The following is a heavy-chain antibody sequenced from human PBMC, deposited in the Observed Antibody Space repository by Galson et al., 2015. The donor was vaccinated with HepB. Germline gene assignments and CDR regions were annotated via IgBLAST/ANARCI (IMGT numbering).Heavy chain of an antibody. CDR1: GYTFTSYA. V-gene: IGHV1-3*01. Sequence: SVKVSCKASGYTFTSYAMHWGRQAPGQRLEWMGWINAGNGNTKYSQKFQGRVTITRDTSASTAYMELSSLRSEDTAVYYCAREGIRTTTEHFDYWGQGTLVTVSS. J-gene: IGHJ4*02. CDR2: INAGNGNT. CDR3: AREGIRTTTEHFDY. D-gene: IGHD1-1*01.